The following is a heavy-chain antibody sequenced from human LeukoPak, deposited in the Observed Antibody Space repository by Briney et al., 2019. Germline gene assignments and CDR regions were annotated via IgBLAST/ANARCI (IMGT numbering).Heavy chain of an antibody. V-gene: IGHV4-39*01. Sequence: KTSETLSLTCTVSGGSISSSTYYWGWIRQPPGKGLEWIGTIYYSGSTYYNPSLKSRVTISVHTSKNQFSLKLSSVTAADTAVYYCARGDRRVAIFGGLKPPDFWGQGTLVTVSS. D-gene: IGHD3-3*01. J-gene: IGHJ4*02. CDR3: ARGDRRVAIFGGLKPPDF. CDR2: IYYSGST. CDR1: GGSISSSTYY.